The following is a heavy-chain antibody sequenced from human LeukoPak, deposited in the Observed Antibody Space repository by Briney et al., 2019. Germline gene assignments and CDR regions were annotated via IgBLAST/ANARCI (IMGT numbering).Heavy chain of an antibody. V-gene: IGHV4-34*01. CDR3: ARYSGTMIVVVPPRRYFDY. CDR2: INHSGST. D-gene: IGHD3-22*01. CDR1: VGSFSGYH. J-gene: IGHJ4*02. Sequence: PSETLSLTCAVYVGSFSGYHWTWIRQSPGKGLEWIGEINHSGSTKYNPSLKSRVTISADTSKNQFSLKLSSVTAADTAVYYCARYSGTMIVVVPPRRYFDYWGQGTLVTVSS.